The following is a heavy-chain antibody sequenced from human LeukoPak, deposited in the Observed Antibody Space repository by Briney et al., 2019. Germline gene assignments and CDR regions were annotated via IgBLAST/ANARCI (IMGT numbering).Heavy chain of an antibody. Sequence: SETLSLTCTVSGGSISSGDYYWSWIRQPPGKGLEWIGYIYYSGSTYYNPSLKSRVTISVDTSKNQFSLKLSSVTAADTAVYYCARGRGYSYGYGYSSGWFFDYWGQGTLVTVSS. D-gene: IGHD5-18*01. CDR3: ARGRGYSYGYGYSSGWFFDY. CDR1: GGSISSGDYY. V-gene: IGHV4-30-4*01. J-gene: IGHJ4*02. CDR2: IYYSGST.